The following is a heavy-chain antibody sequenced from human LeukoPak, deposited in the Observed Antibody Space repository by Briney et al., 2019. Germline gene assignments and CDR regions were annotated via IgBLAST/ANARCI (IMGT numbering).Heavy chain of an antibody. CDR2: TYRGGNT. CDR3: ARVEFITPYVAIAI. CDR1: GLTLGNNY. D-gene: IGHD3-22*01. J-gene: IGHJ3*02. V-gene: IGHV3-53*04. Sequence: GGPLRLSCAASGLTLGNNYMTWVRQATGKGLEWVSHTYRGGNTYDAPSVKGRFTISIHNFKTALELQMNSLSVEEKADYYSARVEFITPYVAIAIWGQGTLV.